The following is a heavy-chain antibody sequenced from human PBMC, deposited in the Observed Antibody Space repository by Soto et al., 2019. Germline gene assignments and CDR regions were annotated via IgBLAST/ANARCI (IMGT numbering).Heavy chain of an antibody. CDR2: IWYDGSNK. Sequence: QVQLVESGGGVVQPGRSLRLSCAASGFTFSSYGMHWVRQAPGKGLEWVAVIWYDGSNKYYADSVKGRFTISRDNSKNTLDLQMNSLRAEDTAVYYCSRDRDYYDSSGYFYYYGMDVWGQGTTVTVSS. J-gene: IGHJ6*02. D-gene: IGHD3-22*01. CDR3: SRDRDYYDSSGYFYYYGMDV. CDR1: GFTFSSYG. V-gene: IGHV3-33*01.